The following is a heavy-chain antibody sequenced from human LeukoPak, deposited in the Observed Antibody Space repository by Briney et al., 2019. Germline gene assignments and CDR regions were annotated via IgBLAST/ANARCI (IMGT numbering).Heavy chain of an antibody. D-gene: IGHD6-13*01. V-gene: IGHV4-59*08. CDR3: ARHDSSSWYDYYYYYGMDV. J-gene: IGHJ6*02. CDR1: GGSISSYY. Sequence: PSETLSLTCTVSGGSISSYYWSWIRQPPGKGLEWIGYIYYSGSTNYNPSLKSRVTISVDTSKNQFSLKLSSVTAADTAVYYCARHDSSSWYDYYYYYGMDVWGQGTTVTVSS. CDR2: IYYSGST.